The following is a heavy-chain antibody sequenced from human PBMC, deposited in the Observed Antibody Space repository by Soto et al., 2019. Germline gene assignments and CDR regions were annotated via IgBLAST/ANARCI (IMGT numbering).Heavy chain of an antibody. CDR3: ARGGHIAVVTASFDY. CDR1: GYTLNTYY. V-gene: IGHV1-46*02. D-gene: IGHD2-21*02. Sequence: ASVKVSCKPSGYTLNTYYLHWLRQAPGQGLEWMGIIHPSGGGSTYAQKFLGRVTMTRDTSTSTVFMELSSLRSADTAVYYCARGGHIAVVTASFDYWGQGTLVPVSS. CDR2: IHPSGGGS. J-gene: IGHJ4*02.